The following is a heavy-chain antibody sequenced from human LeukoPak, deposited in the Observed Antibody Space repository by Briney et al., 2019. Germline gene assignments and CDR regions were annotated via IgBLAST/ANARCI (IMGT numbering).Heavy chain of an antibody. J-gene: IGHJ2*01. CDR1: GRSFSNYY. Sequence: PSETLSLTCTVSGRSFSNYYWSWIRQPPGKGLEWIGFIYDSGSTNYNPSLKSRVTISEDTSKNQFSLKLSSVTAADTAVYYCASTGTIKNWYFDLWGRGTLVTVSS. V-gene: IGHV4-59*01. CDR2: IYDSGST. D-gene: IGHD1-1*01. CDR3: ASTGTIKNWYFDL.